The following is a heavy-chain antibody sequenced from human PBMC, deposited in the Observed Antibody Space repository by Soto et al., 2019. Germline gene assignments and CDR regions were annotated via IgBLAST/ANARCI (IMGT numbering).Heavy chain of an antibody. J-gene: IGHJ6*03. CDR3: ARALRFLEWLLYPDSYYMDV. V-gene: IGHV1-8*01. CDR2: MNPNSGNT. D-gene: IGHD3-3*01. Sequence: GASVKVSCKASGYTFTSYDINWVRQATGQGLEWMGWMNPNSGNTGYAQKFQGRVTMTRNTSISTAYMELSSLRSEDTAVYYCARALRFLEWLLYPDSYYMDVWGKGTTVTVSS. CDR1: GYTFTSYD.